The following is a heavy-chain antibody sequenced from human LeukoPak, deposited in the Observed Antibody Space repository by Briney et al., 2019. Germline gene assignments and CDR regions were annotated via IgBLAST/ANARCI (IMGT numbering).Heavy chain of an antibody. V-gene: IGHV3-21*01. CDR1: GFTFSSYS. D-gene: IGHD6-6*01. J-gene: IGHJ4*02. CDR2: INSKSRYI. CDR3: ARADSSSSRLDC. Sequence: GGSLRLSCAASGFTFSSYSMNWVRQAPGKGLEWVSSINSKSRYIYYADSLKGRFTISRDNGKDSVYLQMNSLRAEDTAVYFCARADSSSSRLDCWGQGTLVTVSS.